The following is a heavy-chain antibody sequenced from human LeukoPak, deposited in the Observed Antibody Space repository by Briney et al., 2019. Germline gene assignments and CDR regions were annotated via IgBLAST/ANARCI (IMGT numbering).Heavy chain of an antibody. Sequence: GGSLRLSCAASGFTFSSYAMSWVRQAPGKGLEWVSAISGSGGSTYYADSVKGRFTISRDNSKNTLYQQMNSLRAEDTAVYYCAKDTALLWFGELSWAFDYWGQGTLVTVSS. CDR3: AKDTALLWFGELSWAFDY. CDR2: ISGSGGST. D-gene: IGHD3-10*01. CDR1: GFTFSSYA. J-gene: IGHJ4*02. V-gene: IGHV3-23*01.